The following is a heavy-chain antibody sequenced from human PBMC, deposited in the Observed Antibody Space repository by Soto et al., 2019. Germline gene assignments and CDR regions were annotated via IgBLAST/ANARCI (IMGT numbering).Heavy chain of an antibody. CDR1: GGTFSSYA. CDR3: ARGAYYYDSSGPKLDFDY. D-gene: IGHD3-22*01. J-gene: IGHJ4*02. CDR2: IIPIFGTA. Sequence: QVQLVQSGAEVKKPGSSVKVSCKASGGTFSSYAISWVRQAPGQGLEWMGGIIPIFGTANYAQKFQGRVTITAVESTSTAYMELSSLRSEDSAVYYCARGAYYYDSSGPKLDFDYWGQGTLVTVSS. V-gene: IGHV1-69*01.